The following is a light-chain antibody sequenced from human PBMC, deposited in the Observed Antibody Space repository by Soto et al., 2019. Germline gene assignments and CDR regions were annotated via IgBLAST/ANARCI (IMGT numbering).Light chain of an antibody. V-gene: IGKV3-15*01. Sequence: EIVMTQSPATLSVSPGERATLSCRASQSVSTKLAWYQQKPGQAPRLLIYGASTRATGIPARFSGSGSATEFTLTISSLQSEDFAVYYCQQYDKWPRGTFGPGTKV. CDR3: QQYDKWPRGT. J-gene: IGKJ3*01. CDR2: GAS. CDR1: QSVSTK.